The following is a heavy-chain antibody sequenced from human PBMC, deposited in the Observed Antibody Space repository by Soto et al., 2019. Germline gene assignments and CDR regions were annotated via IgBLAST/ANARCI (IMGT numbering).Heavy chain of an antibody. Sequence: ASVKGSCKASGGTFSSYAISWVRQAPGQGLEWMGGIIPIFGTANYAQKFQGRVTITADESTSTAYMELSILRSEDTAVYYCARGDVLMLYAHPVGYYSHYWGQATLVTVS. D-gene: IGHD2-8*01. CDR1: GGTFSSYA. CDR3: ARGDVLMLYAHPVGYYSHY. J-gene: IGHJ4*02. V-gene: IGHV1-69*13. CDR2: IIPIFGTA.